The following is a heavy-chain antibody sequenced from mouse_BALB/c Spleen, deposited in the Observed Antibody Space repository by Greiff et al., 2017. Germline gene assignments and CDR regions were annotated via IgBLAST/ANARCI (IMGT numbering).Heavy chain of an antibody. Sequence: VQGVESGPGLVAPSQSLSITCTVSGFSLTSYGVHWVRQPPGKGLEWLGVIWAGGSTNYNSALMSRLSISKDNSKSQVFLKMNSLQTDDTAMYYCARDKGRYWYFDVWGAGTTVTVSS. CDR3: ARDKGRYWYFDV. V-gene: IGHV2-9*02. D-gene: IGHD1-3*01. CDR1: GFSLTSYG. CDR2: IWAGGST. J-gene: IGHJ1*01.